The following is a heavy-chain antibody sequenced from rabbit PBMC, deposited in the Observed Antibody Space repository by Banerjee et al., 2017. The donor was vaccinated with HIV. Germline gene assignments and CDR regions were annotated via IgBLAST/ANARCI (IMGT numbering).Heavy chain of an antibody. CDR3: ASGAVSTIYTL. CDR2: IDTGSGSA. Sequence: QEQLEESGGDLVKPGASLTLTCTASGFSFSSGYYMYWVRQAPGKGLEWIACIDTGSGSAWYASWVNGRFTISKTSSTTVTLQMTSLTAADTATYFCASGAVSTIYTLWGPGTLVTVS. V-gene: IGHV1S45*01. CDR1: GFSFSSGYY. J-gene: IGHJ4*01. D-gene: IGHD4-2*01.